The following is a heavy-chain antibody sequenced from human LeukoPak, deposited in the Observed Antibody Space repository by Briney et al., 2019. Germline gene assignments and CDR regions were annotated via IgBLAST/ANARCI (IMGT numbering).Heavy chain of an antibody. D-gene: IGHD3-22*01. CDR2: IYTSGST. J-gene: IGHJ1*01. CDR1: GGSISSGSYH. V-gene: IGHV4-61*02. CDR3: ARSLYYYDSSGYYPEDFQH. Sequence: KTSETLSLTCTVSGGSISSGSYHWSWIRQPAGKGLEWIGRIYTSGSTNYNPSLKSRVTISVDTSKNQFSLKLSSVTAADTAVYYCARSLYYYDSSGYYPEDFQHWGQGTLVTVSS.